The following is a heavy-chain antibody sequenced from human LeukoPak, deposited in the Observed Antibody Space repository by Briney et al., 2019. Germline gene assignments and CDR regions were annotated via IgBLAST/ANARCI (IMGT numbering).Heavy chain of an antibody. Sequence: ETLSLTCAVYGGSFRGYYWSWIRQPPGKGLGWVSAISGSGGSTFYADSVKGRFTISRDNSKNTVYPQMSGLRAEDTALYYCAKAHCSPTSCSRIDYWGQGTLVTVSS. CDR2: ISGSGGST. CDR1: GGSFRGYY. V-gene: IGHV3-23*01. D-gene: IGHD2-2*01. J-gene: IGHJ4*02. CDR3: AKAHCSPTSCSRIDY.